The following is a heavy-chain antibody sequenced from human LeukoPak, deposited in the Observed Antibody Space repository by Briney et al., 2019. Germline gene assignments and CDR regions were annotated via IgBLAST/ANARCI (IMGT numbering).Heavy chain of an antibody. CDR1: GVTFSGSA. CDR2: ISSSGPPI. D-gene: IGHD2-21*01. Sequence: GGSLRLSCAASGVTFSGSAMHWGREASGEGVEWVSWISSSGPPIPYAHSVKGRITISRDTAKNSLFLQMNSLRAEDTAVYYCAREKTACGGDCYDSWGQGTLVSVSS. J-gene: IGHJ4*02. V-gene: IGHV3-48*03. CDR3: AREKTACGGDCYDS.